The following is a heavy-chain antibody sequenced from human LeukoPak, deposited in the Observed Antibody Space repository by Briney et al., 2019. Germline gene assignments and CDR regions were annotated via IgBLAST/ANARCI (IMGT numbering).Heavy chain of an antibody. CDR1: GLTFSVYY. V-gene: IGHV3-11*04. Sequence: PGGSLRLSCAASGLTFSVYYMTWIRQAPGKGLEWVSSISGSGTTTYSADSVRGRFTVSRDNAKNSVFLYMNSLRAEDTAVYYCAIQITMIVVVPYFDYWGQGTLVTVSS. CDR2: ISGSGTTT. D-gene: IGHD3-22*01. CDR3: AIQITMIVVVPYFDY. J-gene: IGHJ4*02.